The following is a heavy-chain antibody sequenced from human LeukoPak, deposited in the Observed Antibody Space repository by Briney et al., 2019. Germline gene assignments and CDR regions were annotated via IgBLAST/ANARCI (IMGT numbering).Heavy chain of an antibody. Sequence: GRSLRLSCAASGFTFSSYGMNWVRPAPGKGLEWVAVIWYDGSNKYYVDSVKGRFTISRDNSKNTFYVQMNSLSAEDTAVYYCARGGTIGTTSPLRAFDLWGQGTMVTVSP. J-gene: IGHJ3*01. CDR3: ARGGTIGTTSPLRAFDL. V-gene: IGHV3-33*01. CDR1: GFTFSSYG. D-gene: IGHD1-1*01. CDR2: IWYDGSNK.